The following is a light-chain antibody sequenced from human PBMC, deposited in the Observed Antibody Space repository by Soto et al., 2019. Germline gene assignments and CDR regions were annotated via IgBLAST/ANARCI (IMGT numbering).Light chain of an antibody. Sequence: EIVLTQSPGPLSLSPGDRATLYCRASQSVSSSNLAWYQQKRGQSPRLLIYGASSRATGIPDRFSGSGSGPDFTLTISRLEPEDFAVYFCQHYGSSPWTFGQGTNVDI. J-gene: IGKJ1*01. CDR1: QSVSSSN. CDR3: QHYGSSPWT. V-gene: IGKV3-20*01. CDR2: GAS.